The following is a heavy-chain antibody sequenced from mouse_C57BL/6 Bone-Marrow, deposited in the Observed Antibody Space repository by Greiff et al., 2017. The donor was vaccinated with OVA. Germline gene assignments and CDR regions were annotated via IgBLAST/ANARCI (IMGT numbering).Heavy chain of an antibody. Sequence: VKLVESGAELARPGASVKLSCKASGYTFTSYGISWVKQRTGQGLEWIGEIYPRSGNTYYNEKFKGKATLTADKSSSTAYMELRSRTSEDAAVYFCARGSSWGYFDYWGQGTTLTVAS. CDR1: GYTFTSYG. V-gene: IGHV1-81*01. CDR3: ARGSSWGYFDY. CDR2: IYPRSGNT. D-gene: IGHD1-1*01. J-gene: IGHJ2*01.